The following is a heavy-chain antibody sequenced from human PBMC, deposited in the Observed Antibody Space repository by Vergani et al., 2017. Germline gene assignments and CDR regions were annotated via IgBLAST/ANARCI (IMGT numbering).Heavy chain of an antibody. CDR1: GESIRSGIHY. CDR3: ATIGYRRWGYYFDY. CDR2: IHTGGST. J-gene: IGHJ4*02. V-gene: IGHV4-61*09. Sequence: QVQLQESVPGVVKPSQTLSLTCTVSGESIRSGIHYCSWIRQPAGKGPEWIGHIHTGGSTSLNPSFKSRVSISVDTSKSQFSLKLNSVTVADTAVYYCATIGYRRWGYYFDYWGQGILVTVSS. D-gene: IGHD2-2*02.